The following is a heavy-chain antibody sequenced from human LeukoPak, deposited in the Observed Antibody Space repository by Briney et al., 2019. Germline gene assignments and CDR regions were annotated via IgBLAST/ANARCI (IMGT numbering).Heavy chain of an antibody. CDR3: ARESGYHGSGFDS. V-gene: IGHV1-8*01. CDR1: GYTFTSYD. J-gene: IGHJ5*01. CDR2: MNPNSGNT. Sequence: ASVKVSCKASGYTFTSYDINWVRQATGQGLEWMGWMNPNSGNTGYAQKFQGRVTMTRNTSISTAYMELSSLRADDTAVYYCARESGYHGSGFDSWGQGTLVTVSS. D-gene: IGHD3-10*01.